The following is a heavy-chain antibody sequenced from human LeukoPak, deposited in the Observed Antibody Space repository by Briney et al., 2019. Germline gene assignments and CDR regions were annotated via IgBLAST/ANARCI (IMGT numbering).Heavy chain of an antibody. Sequence: SETLSLTCTVSGGSISGYYWSWIRQPPGKGLEWIGYIYYSGSTNYNPSLKSRVTISVDTSKNQFSLKLSSVTAADTAVYYCAREGEDSSSSLDYWGQGTLVTVSS. J-gene: IGHJ4*02. V-gene: IGHV4-59*01. D-gene: IGHD6-6*01. CDR1: GGSISGYY. CDR2: IYYSGST. CDR3: AREGEDSSSSLDY.